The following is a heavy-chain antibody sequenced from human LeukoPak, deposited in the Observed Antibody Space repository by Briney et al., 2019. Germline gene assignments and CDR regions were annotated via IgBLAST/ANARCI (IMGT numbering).Heavy chain of an antibody. V-gene: IGHV1-2*02. CDR3: ARDLNSYGRGLVDY. J-gene: IGHJ4*02. D-gene: IGHD5-18*01. CDR1: GYTFTDYY. Sequence: ASVKVSCKASGYTFTDYYMHWVRQAPGQGLEWMGWINPNSGGTNYAHKFQGRVTMTRDTSISTAYMELSRLRSDDTAVYYCARDLNSYGRGLVDYWGQGTLVTVSS. CDR2: INPNSGGT.